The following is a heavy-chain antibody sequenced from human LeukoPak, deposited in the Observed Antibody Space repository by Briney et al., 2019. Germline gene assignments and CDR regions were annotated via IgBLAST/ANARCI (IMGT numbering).Heavy chain of an antibody. J-gene: IGHJ4*02. CDR3: VRDLFDDYSLDY. D-gene: IGHD3-16*01. CDR1: GFTFSSYS. Sequence: GWCLRLSCAASGFTFSSYSMNWVRPAPGKGLAWVSSINSDSRLMYYAESVKGRFTISRDNARNSLYLQLNSLRAEDTAVYFCVRDLFDDYSLDYWGQGTLVTVSS. V-gene: IGHV3-21*01. CDR2: INSDSRLM.